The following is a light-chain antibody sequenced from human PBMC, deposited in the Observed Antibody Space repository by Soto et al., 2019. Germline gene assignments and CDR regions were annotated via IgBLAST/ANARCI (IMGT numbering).Light chain of an antibody. CDR2: SNN. Sequence: QSALTQPPSASGTPGQRVTISCSGSSXNIGSNTVNWYQQLPGTAPKLLIYSNNQRPSGVPDRFSGSKSGTSASLAISGLQPEDEADYYCAAWDASLNVWVLGGGTQLTVL. J-gene: IGLJ3*02. CDR1: SXNIGSNT. CDR3: AAWDASLNVWV. V-gene: IGLV1-44*01.